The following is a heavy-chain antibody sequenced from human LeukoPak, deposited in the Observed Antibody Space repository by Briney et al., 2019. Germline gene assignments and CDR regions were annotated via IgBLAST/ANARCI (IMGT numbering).Heavy chain of an antibody. CDR1: GGTFSSYA. D-gene: IGHD3-10*01. CDR3: ASATRGAYYYMDV. CDR2: IIPIFGTA. J-gene: IGHJ6*03. Sequence: ASVKVSCKASGGTFSSYAISWVRQAPGQGLEWMGGIIPIFGTANYAQKFQGRVTITTDESTSTAYMELNSLRSEDTAVYYCASATRGAYYYMDVWGKGTTVTVSS. V-gene: IGHV1-69*05.